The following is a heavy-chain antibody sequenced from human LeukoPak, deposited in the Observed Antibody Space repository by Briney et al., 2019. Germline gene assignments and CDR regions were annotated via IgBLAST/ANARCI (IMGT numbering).Heavy chain of an antibody. Sequence: GGSLRLSCAASGFIFSNYAMSWVRQAPARGLEWVSSLRGDGETFYADSVKGRFTLSRDESRNTVYLQLNNLRVEDTAVYYCAKASWVSRADAVLWGQGTLVTVSS. CDR2: LRGDGET. CDR3: AKASWVSRADAVL. D-gene: IGHD3-16*01. J-gene: IGHJ4*02. V-gene: IGHV3-23*01. CDR1: GFIFSNYA.